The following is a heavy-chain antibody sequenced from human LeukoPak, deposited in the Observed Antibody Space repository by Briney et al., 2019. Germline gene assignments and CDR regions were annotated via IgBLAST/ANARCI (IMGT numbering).Heavy chain of an antibody. Sequence: GRSLRLSCAASGFTFSSYAMHWVRQAPGKGLEWVAVISYDGSNKYYADSVKGRFTIPRDNSKNTLYLQMNSLRAEDTAVYYCAGDKRYFDWLLRFDYWGQGTLVTVSS. CDR2: ISYDGSNK. J-gene: IGHJ4*02. CDR1: GFTFSSYA. D-gene: IGHD3-9*01. CDR3: AGDKRYFDWLLRFDY. V-gene: IGHV3-30*04.